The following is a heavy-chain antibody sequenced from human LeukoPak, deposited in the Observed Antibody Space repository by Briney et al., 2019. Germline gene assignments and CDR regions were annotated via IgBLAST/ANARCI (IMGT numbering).Heavy chain of an antibody. CDR2: IYSGGTT. Sequence: GGSLRLSCVASGFTVSRNYMNWVRQAPGKGLEWVSVIYSGGTTYYANSVKGRFTISRDSSKNTMYLQMNSLRVEDTAMYYCGRDVGPWGQGTLVTVSS. CDR3: GRDVGP. CDR1: GFTVSRNY. J-gene: IGHJ5*02. V-gene: IGHV3-53*01.